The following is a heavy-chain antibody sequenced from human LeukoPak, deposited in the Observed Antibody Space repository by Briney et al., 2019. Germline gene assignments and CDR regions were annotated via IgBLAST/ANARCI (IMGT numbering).Heavy chain of an antibody. CDR3: AKDMSSGYSPFDY. Sequence: AGSLTLSCAASGFTFSSYWMHWVRQAPGKGLEWVAVISYDGSNKYYADSVKGRFTISRDNSKNTLYLQMNSLRAEDTAVYYCAKDMSSGYSPFDYWGQGTLVTVSS. J-gene: IGHJ4*02. CDR1: GFTFSSYW. D-gene: IGHD3-22*01. V-gene: IGHV3-30*18. CDR2: ISYDGSNK.